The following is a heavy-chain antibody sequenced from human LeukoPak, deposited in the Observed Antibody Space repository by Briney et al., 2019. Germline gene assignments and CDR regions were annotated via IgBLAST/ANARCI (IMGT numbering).Heavy chain of an antibody. V-gene: IGHV3-23*01. CDR1: GFPFSSDA. J-gene: IGHJ4*02. CDR3: ARGAPNAYFDY. CDR2: ISGSTGST. Sequence: GGSLRLSCAGSGFPFSSDAMNWVRQAPGKGLEWVASISGSTGSTQYADSVKGRFTVSRDNSKNTLYLQMNSLRADDTAVYYCARGAPNAYFDYWGQGTLVTVSS. D-gene: IGHD4/OR15-4a*01.